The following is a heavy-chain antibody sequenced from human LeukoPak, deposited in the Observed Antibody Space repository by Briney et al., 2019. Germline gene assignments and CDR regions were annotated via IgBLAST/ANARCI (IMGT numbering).Heavy chain of an antibody. V-gene: IGHV3-30-3*01. CDR2: VTYDGSNK. J-gene: IGHJ4*02. Sequence: GRSLRLSCAASGFTFSSNAMHWVRQAPGKGLEWVTVVTYDGSNKYYADSVKGRFTISRDNSKNTLYLQMNSLRAEDTAVYYCARGLLETPTSYFDYWGQGTLVTVSS. CDR3: ARGLLETPTSYFDY. D-gene: IGHD4-23*01. CDR1: GFTFSSNA.